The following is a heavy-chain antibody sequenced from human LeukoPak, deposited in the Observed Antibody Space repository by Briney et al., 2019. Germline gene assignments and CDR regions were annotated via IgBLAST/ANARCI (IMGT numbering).Heavy chain of an antibody. Sequence: PSETLSLTCAVYGGSFSGYYWSWIRQPPGKGLEWIGEINHSGSTNHNPSLKSRVTISVDTSKNQFSLKLSSVTAADTAVYYCARGGPAGFGAYWGQGTLVTVSS. J-gene: IGHJ4*02. CDR2: INHSGST. D-gene: IGHD3-10*01. CDR1: GGSFSGYY. V-gene: IGHV4-34*01. CDR3: ARGGPAGFGAY.